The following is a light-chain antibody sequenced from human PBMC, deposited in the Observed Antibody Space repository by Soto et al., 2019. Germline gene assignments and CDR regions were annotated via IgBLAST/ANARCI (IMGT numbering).Light chain of an antibody. CDR1: QSVLYSSNDKNY. CDR2: WAS. Sequence: DIVMTQSPDSLAVSLGERASINCKSKQSVLYSSNDKNYLAWYQQKPGQPPKLLIYWASSRESGVPARFSGSGSGTEFTLTISSLQAEDVAVYYCQQYYSTPFTFGPGTIVEIK. V-gene: IGKV4-1*01. J-gene: IGKJ3*01. CDR3: QQYYSTPFT.